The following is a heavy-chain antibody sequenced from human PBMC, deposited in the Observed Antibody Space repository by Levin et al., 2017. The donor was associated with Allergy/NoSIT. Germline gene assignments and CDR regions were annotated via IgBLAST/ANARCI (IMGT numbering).Heavy chain of an antibody. V-gene: IGHV1-69*04. CDR2: IIPILGIA. J-gene: IGHJ5*02. Sequence: SVKVSCKASGGTFSSYAISWVRQAPGQGLEWMGRIIPILGIANYAQKFQGRVTITADKSTSTAYMELSSLRSEDTAMYYCARANCSGTSCYHNWFDPWGQGTLVTVSS. D-gene: IGHD2-2*01. CDR3: ARANCSGTSCYHNWFDP. CDR1: GGTFSSYA.